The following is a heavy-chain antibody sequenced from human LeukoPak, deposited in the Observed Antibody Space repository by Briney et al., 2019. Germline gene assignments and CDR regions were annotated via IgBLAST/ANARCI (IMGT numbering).Heavy chain of an antibody. V-gene: IGHV1-69*06. J-gene: IGHJ4*02. CDR2: IIPIFGTA. CDR3: ARAPDYGDYVDDY. CDR1: GGTFSSYA. D-gene: IGHD4-17*01. Sequence: GASVKVSCKASGGTFSSYAISWVRQAPGQGLEWMGGIIPIFGTANYAQKFQGRVTITADKSTSTAYMELSSLRSEDTAVYYCARAPDYGDYVDDYWGQGTLVTVSS.